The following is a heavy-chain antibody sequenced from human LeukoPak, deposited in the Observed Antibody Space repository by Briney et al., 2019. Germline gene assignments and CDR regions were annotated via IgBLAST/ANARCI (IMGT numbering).Heavy chain of an antibody. J-gene: IGHJ5*02. V-gene: IGHV1-18*01. CDR2: ISAYNGNT. Sequence: VASVKVSCKASGYTFTSYGISWVRQAPGQGLEWMGWISAYNGNTNYAQKLQGRVTMSRDTSISTAYMELSRLRSDDTAVYYCARSPRLLIVVSRDWFDPWGQGTLVTVSS. D-gene: IGHD3-22*01. CDR3: ARSPRLLIVVSRDWFDP. CDR1: GYTFTSYG.